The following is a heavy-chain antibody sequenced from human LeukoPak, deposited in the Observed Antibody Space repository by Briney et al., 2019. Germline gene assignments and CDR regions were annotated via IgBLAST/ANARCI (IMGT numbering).Heavy chain of an antibody. V-gene: IGHV3-7*01. Sequence: PGGSLRLSCAASGFTFSSYWMSWVRQAPGKGLEWVANIKQDGSEKYYVDSVKGRFTISRDNAKNSLYLQMNSLRAEDTAVYYCARVGEGSRTPYHYYYYMNVWGKGTTVTVSS. CDR3: ARVGEGSRTPYHYYYYMNV. J-gene: IGHJ6*03. D-gene: IGHD3-10*01. CDR2: IKQDGSEK. CDR1: GFTFSSYW.